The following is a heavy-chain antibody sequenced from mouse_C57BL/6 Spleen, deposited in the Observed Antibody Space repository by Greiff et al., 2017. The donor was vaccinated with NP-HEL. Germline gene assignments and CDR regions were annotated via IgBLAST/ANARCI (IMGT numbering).Heavy chain of an antibody. CDR2: IDPSDSYT. V-gene: IGHV1-50*01. J-gene: IGHJ2*01. CDR3: ARSGYGTFDY. Sequence: QVQLQQPGAELVKPGASVKLSCKASGYTFTSYWMQWVKQRPGQGLEWIGEIDPSDSYTNYNQKFKGKATLTVDTSSSTAYMQLSSLTSEDSAVYYCARSGYGTFDYWGQGTTLTVSS. CDR1: GYTFTSYW. D-gene: IGHD2-1*01.